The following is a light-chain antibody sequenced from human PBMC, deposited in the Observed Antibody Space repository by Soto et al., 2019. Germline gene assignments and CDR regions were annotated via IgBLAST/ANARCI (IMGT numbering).Light chain of an antibody. V-gene: IGLV2-23*03. CDR1: SSDVGSYNL. CDR3: CSYAGSSTFGVV. J-gene: IGLJ2*01. Sequence: QSVLTQPASGSGSPGQSITISCTGTSSDVGSYNLVSWYQQHPGKAPKLMIYEGSKRPSGVSNRFSGSKSGNTASLPISGLQAEDEADYYCCSYAGSSTFGVVFGGGTKVTVL. CDR2: EGS.